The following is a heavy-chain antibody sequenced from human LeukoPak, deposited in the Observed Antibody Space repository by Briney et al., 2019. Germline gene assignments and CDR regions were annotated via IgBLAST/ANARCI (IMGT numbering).Heavy chain of an antibody. V-gene: IGHV1-3*01. CDR2: INAGNGNT. D-gene: IGHD6-19*01. Sequence: ASVKVSCKASGYTFTSYAMHWVRQAPGQRLEWMGWINAGNGNTKYSQKFQGRVTITRDTSASTAYMELSSLRAEDTAVYYCARDGGAVAGTRPYFDYWGQGTLVTVSS. J-gene: IGHJ4*02. CDR1: GYTFTSYA. CDR3: ARDGGAVAGTRPYFDY.